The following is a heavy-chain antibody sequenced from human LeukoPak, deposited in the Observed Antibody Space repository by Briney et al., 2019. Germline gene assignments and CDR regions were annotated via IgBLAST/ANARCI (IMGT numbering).Heavy chain of an antibody. D-gene: IGHD6-19*01. V-gene: IGHV3-23*01. CDR1: GFTFSSYD. CDR2: LSGSGITT. CDR3: AKGIYSSGWSYFDY. Sequence: PGGSLRLSCAASGFTFSSYDMNWVRQAPGKGLEWVSTLSGSGITTYYADSVKGRFTISRDNSKNTLYLQMNSLRAEDTAVYYCAKGIYSSGWSYFDYWGHGTLVTVSS. J-gene: IGHJ4*01.